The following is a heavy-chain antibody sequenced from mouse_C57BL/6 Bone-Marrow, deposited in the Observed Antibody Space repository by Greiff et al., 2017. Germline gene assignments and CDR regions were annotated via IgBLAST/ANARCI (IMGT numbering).Heavy chain of an antibody. CDR1: GYTFTSYW. V-gene: IGHV1-61*01. CDR3: AFYGSSYVGYYFDY. J-gene: IGHJ2*01. D-gene: IGHD1-1*01. CDR2: IYPSDSET. Sequence: QVQLQQPGAELVRPGSSVKLSCKASGYTFTSYWMAWVKQRPGQGLEWIGNIYPSDSETHYNQKFKDKATLPVDKSSSTAYMQLSSLTSEDSAVYYCAFYGSSYVGYYFDYWGQGTTLTVAS.